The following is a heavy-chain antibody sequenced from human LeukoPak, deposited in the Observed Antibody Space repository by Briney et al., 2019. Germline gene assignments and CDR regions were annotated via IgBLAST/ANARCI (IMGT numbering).Heavy chain of an antibody. CDR3: AKGYYYDSSGYYPWGPFDY. V-gene: IGHV3-23*01. J-gene: IGHJ4*02. CDR1: GFTFSNYA. Sequence: PGGSLRLSCAASGFTFSNYAMSWVRQAPGKGLEWVSGISGSGGSTYYADSVKSRFTISRDNSKNTLYLQMNSLRAEDTAVYYCAKGYYYDSSGYYPWGPFDYWGQGTLVTVSS. D-gene: IGHD3-22*01. CDR2: ISGSGGST.